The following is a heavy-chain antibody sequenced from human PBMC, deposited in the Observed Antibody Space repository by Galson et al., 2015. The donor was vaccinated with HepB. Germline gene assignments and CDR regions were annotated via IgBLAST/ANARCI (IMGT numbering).Heavy chain of an antibody. CDR1: GFSFSNYA. V-gene: IGHV3-30*18. Sequence: SLRLSCASSGFSFSNYAIHWVRQAPGKGLEWMAVISYDGSFRYYSDSVKGRFTVSRDPSRSILYLQMNSLRVDDAAVYYCAKCGPGQIGMLLNRSLGFVPCGEGTLVIVSS. D-gene: IGHD3-10*02. CDR3: AKCGPGQIGMLLNRSLGFVP. J-gene: IGHJ5*02. CDR2: ISYDGSFR.